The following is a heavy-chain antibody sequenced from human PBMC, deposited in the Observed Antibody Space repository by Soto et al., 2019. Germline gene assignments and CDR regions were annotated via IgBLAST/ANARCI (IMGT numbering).Heavy chain of an antibody. CDR2: ISWNSGSI. CDR3: AKDRGYCSGGSCYSGWYFDL. J-gene: IGHJ2*01. V-gene: IGHV3-9*01. D-gene: IGHD2-15*01. CDR1: GFTFDDYA. Sequence: EVQLVESGGGLVQPGRSLRLSCAASGFTFDDYAMHWVRQAPGKGLEWVSGISWNSGSIGYADSVKGRFTISRDNAKNSLSLQMNSLRAEDTALYYCAKDRGYCSGGSCYSGWYFDLWGRGTLVTVSS.